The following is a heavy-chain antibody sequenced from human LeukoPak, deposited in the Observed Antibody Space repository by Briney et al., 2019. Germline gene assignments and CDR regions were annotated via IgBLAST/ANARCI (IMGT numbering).Heavy chain of an antibody. CDR1: GFTFRSYA. CDR3: AKVLSEGYLPGYYNPYDS. V-gene: IGHV3-23*01. J-gene: IGHJ4*02. CDR2: ISGSGSAT. D-gene: IGHD3-9*01. Sequence: GGSLILSCAASGFTFRSYAMNWVRQAPGKGLEWVSAISGSGSATYYADSVKGRFTISRDNSKNTLYLQMNSLRAEDTAVYYCAKVLSEGYLPGYYNPYDSWGQGTLVTVSS.